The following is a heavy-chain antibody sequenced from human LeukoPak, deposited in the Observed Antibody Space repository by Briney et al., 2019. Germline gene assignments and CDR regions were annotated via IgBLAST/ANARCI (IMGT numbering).Heavy chain of an antibody. V-gene: IGHV2-5*01. D-gene: IGHD5-18*01. CDR3: AHRRILRGYSYGLGDYFDY. CDR1: GFSLSTSGVG. Sequence: GPTLVKPTQTLTLTCTFSGFSLSTSGVGVGWIRQPPGKALEWLALIYWNDDKRYSPSLKSRLTITKYTSKNQVVLTMTNMDPVDTATYYCAHRRILRGYSYGLGDYFDYWGQGTLVTVSS. CDR2: IYWNDDK. J-gene: IGHJ4*02.